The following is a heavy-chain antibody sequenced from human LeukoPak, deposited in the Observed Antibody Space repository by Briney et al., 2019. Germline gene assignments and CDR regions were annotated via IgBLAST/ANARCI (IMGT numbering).Heavy chain of an antibody. V-gene: IGHV4-61*02. Sequence: SQTLSLTCTVSGGSISSGSYYWSWIRQPAGKGLEWIGRIYTSGSTNYNPSLKSRVTISVDTSKNQFSLKLSSVTAADTAVYYCARVPGSSGPYYYYYYMDVWGKGTTVTVSS. D-gene: IGHD6-6*01. CDR3: ARVPGSSGPYYYYYYMDV. CDR2: IYTSGST. J-gene: IGHJ6*03. CDR1: GGSISSGSYY.